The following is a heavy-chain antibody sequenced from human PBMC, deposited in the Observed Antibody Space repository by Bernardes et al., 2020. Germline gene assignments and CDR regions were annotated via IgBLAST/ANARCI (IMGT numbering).Heavy chain of an antibody. V-gene: IGHV3-7*01. Sequence: VGSLRLSCAASGFTFRTYFMTWVRQAPGKGLEWVAGIKEDGSEQYYVDSVKGRFTISRDNAKRSLYLQMNSLRAEDTAVYYCASERYCTGGACYEGQSFDYWGQGTLVTVSS. CDR1: GFTFRTYF. CDR2: IKEDGSEQ. CDR3: ASERYCTGGACYEGQSFDY. D-gene: IGHD2-8*02. J-gene: IGHJ4*02.